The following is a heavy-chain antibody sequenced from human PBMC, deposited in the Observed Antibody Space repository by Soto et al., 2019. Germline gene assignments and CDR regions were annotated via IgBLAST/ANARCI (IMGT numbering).Heavy chain of an antibody. CDR2: ISWDGGSP. CDR3: AKDSEPFYIAVAGYSYYGMDV. J-gene: IGHJ6*02. D-gene: IGHD6-19*01. V-gene: IGHV3-43*01. CDR1: GFTFDDYT. Sequence: PGGSLRLSCAASGFTFDDYTMHWVRQAPGKGLEWVSLISWDGGSPYYADSVKGRFTISRDNSKNSLYLQMNSLRTEDTALYYCAKDSEPFYIAVAGYSYYGMDVWGQGTTVTVSS.